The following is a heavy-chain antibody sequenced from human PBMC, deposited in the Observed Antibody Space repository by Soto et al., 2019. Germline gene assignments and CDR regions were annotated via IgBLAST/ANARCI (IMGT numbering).Heavy chain of an antibody. Sequence: ASVKVSCKASGYTFTSYGISWVRQAPGQGLEWMGWVSAYNCNTNYAQKLQGRVTMTTDTSTSTAYMELRSLRSDDTAVYYCARARTSGEGRRDWDFLIRPRGMDVWGQGTTVTVSS. J-gene: IGHJ6*02. D-gene: IGHD3-10*01. CDR3: ARARTSGEGRRDWDFLIRPRGMDV. V-gene: IGHV1-18*04. CDR1: GYTFTSYG. CDR2: VSAYNCNT.